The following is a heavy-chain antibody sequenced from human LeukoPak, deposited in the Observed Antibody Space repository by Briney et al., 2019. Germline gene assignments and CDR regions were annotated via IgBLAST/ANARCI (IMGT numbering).Heavy chain of an antibody. D-gene: IGHD6-19*01. J-gene: IGHJ4*02. CDR2: ISAYNGNT. V-gene: IGHV1-18*01. CDR3: ARRSPYSTGWSSYFDY. CDR1: GYTFTSYG. Sequence: GASVKVSCKASGYTFTSYGISWVRQAPGQGLEWMGWISAYNGNTNYAQKLQGRVTMTTDTSTSTAYMELRSLRSDDTAVYYCARRSPYSTGWSSYFDYWGQGALVTVSS.